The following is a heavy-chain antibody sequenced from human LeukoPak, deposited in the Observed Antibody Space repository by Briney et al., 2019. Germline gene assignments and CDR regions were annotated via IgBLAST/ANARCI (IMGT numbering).Heavy chain of an antibody. CDR3: ARGGSPIFYYYIDV. CDR2: MNPNSGNT. J-gene: IGHJ6*03. D-gene: IGHD2-21*01. V-gene: IGHV1-8*03. CDR1: GYTFTSYD. Sequence: ASVKVSCKASGYTFTSYDINWVRQATGQGLEWMGWMNPNSGNTGYAQKFQGRVTITRNTSISTAYMELSSLRSEDTAVYYCARGGSPIFYYYIDVWGKRTTVTISS.